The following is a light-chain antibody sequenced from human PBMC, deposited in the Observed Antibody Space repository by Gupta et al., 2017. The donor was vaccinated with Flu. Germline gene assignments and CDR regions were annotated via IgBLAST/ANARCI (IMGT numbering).Light chain of an antibody. CDR2: EVH. CDR1: SSDVGIYHR. V-gene: IGLV2-18*02. CDR3: SSYTNYDTWV. Sequence: SALTQPPSVSGSPGQSVTISCAGTSSDVGIYHRVSWYQQPPGTAPKLIISEVHSRPAGVPDRLSGSKSGNTASLTISGLQAEDEADYYCSSYTNYDTWVFGGGTKLTVL. J-gene: IGLJ3*02.